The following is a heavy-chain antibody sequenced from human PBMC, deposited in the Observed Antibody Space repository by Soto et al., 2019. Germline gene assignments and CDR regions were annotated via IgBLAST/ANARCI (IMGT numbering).Heavy chain of an antibody. CDR2: INAGNGNT. D-gene: IGHD1-7*01. CDR3: AKDPRGNWNYAPYFDY. J-gene: IGHJ4*02. CDR1: GYTFTSYA. V-gene: IGHV1-3*01. Sequence: ASVKVSFKASGYTFTSYAMHWLRQAPGQRLEWMGWINAGNGNTKYSQKFQGRVTITRDTSASTAYMELSSLRSEDTALYYCAKDPRGNWNYAPYFDYWGQGTLVTVSS.